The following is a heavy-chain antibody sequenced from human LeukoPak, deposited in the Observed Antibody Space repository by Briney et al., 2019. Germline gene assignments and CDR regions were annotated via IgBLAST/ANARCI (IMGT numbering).Heavy chain of an antibody. V-gene: IGHV1-46*01. D-gene: IGHD2-2*01. J-gene: IGHJ5*02. Sequence: ASVKVSCKASGYTFTGYYMHWVRQAPGQGLEWMGIINPSGGSTSYAQKFQGRVTMTRDTSTSTVYMELSSLRSEDTAVYYCARVKRTVEFSTPSTASWFDPWGQGTLVTVSS. CDR1: GYTFTGYY. CDR3: ARVKRTVEFSTPSTASWFDP. CDR2: INPSGGST.